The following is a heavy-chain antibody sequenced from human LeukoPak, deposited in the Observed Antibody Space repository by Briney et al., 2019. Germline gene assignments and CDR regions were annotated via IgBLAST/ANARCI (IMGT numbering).Heavy chain of an antibody. Sequence: GGSLRLSCAASGFTFSSYAMSWVRQAPGKGREWVANIQDDGVEKNYVESVKGRFIISRANAKASWFRQMSSLRDEDTALYYCARSYAAIPDWGQGTLVTVSS. V-gene: IGHV3-7*01. CDR1: GFTFSSYA. D-gene: IGHD3-16*01. CDR2: IQDDGVEK. CDR3: ARSYAAIPD. J-gene: IGHJ4*02.